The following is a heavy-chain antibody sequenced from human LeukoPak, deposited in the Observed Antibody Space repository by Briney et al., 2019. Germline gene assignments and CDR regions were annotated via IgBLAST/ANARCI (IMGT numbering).Heavy chain of an antibody. CDR2: MNPNSGNT. J-gene: IGHJ6*02. D-gene: IGHD2-15*01. V-gene: IGHV1-8*01. CDR3: ARGLGYCSGGSCERDYYGMDV. CDR1: GYTFTSCD. Sequence: ASVKVSCKASGYTFTSCDINWVRQATGQGLEWMGWMNPNSGNTGYAQKFQGRVTMTRNTSISTAYMELSSLRSEDTAVYYCARGLGYCSGGSCERDYYGMDVWGQGTTVTVSS.